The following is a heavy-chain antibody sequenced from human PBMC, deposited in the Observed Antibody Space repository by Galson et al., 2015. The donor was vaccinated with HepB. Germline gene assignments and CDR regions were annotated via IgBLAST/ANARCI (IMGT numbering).Heavy chain of an antibody. V-gene: IGHV1-69*02. D-gene: IGHD2-2*01. Sequence: SVKVSCKASGGTFSSYTISWVRQAPGQGLEWMGRIIPILGIANYAQKFQGRVTITADKSTSTAYMELSSLRSEDTAVYYCARGVHQLLFGDWFDPWGQGTLVTVSS. CDR1: GGTFSSYT. CDR3: ARGVHQLLFGDWFDP. J-gene: IGHJ5*02. CDR2: IIPILGIA.